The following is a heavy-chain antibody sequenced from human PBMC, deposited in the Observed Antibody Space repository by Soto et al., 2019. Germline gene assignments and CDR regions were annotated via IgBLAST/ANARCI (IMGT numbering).Heavy chain of an antibody. CDR1: GFTFSTYS. CDR2: ISSRSSTT. CDR3: ARVHLSGWYWFDP. D-gene: IGHD6-19*01. Sequence: GGSLRLSCAASGFTFSTYSMNWVRQAPGKGLEWVSYISSRSSTTYYADSVKGRFTISRDNAKNSLYLQMSSLRDEDTAVYYCARVHLSGWYWFDPWGQGTLVTVSS. V-gene: IGHV3-48*02. J-gene: IGHJ5*02.